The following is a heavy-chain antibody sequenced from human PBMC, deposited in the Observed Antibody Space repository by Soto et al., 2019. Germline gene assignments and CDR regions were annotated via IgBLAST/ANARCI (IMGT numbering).Heavy chain of an antibody. D-gene: IGHD3-22*01. CDR1: GFTFSNYA. Sequence: GGSLRLSCAASGFTFSNYAMDWVRQAPGKVLEYVSGISSNGVGTYYANSVKDRFTISRDNSKNTLFLQMNSLRAEDTAVYYCALPFDDSSGDAFDIWGQGTMVTVSS. CDR2: ISSNGVGT. V-gene: IGHV3-64*04. CDR3: ALPFDDSSGDAFDI. J-gene: IGHJ3*02.